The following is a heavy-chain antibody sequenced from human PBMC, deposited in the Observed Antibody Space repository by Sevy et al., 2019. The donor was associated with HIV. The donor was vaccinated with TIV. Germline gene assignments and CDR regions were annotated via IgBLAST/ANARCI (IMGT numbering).Heavy chain of an antibody. CDR2: FDPEDGET. J-gene: IGHJ4*02. V-gene: IGHV1-24*01. CDR1: GYTLTELS. Sequence: ASVKVSCKVSGYTLTELSMHWVRQAPGKGLEWMGSFDPEDGETIYAQKFQGRVTMTEDTSPDTAYMELSSLRSEDTAVYFCATTKDYYDSSGCPFDYWGQGTLVTVSS. CDR3: ATTKDYYDSSGCPFDY. D-gene: IGHD3-22*01.